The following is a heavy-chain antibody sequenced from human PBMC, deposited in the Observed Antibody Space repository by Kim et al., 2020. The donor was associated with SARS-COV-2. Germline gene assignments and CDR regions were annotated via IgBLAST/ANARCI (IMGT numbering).Heavy chain of an antibody. D-gene: IGHD3-10*01. J-gene: IGHJ3*02. CDR1: GGSISSGGYY. V-gene: IGHV4-31*03. Sequence: SETLSLTCTVSGGSISSGGYYWSWIRQHPGKSLEWIGYIYYSGSTYYNPSLKSRLTISVDTSKNQFSLKLSSVTAADTAVYYCARVTQMVRGAHDAFDIWGQGTMVTVSS. CDR3: ARVTQMVRGAHDAFDI. CDR2: IYYSGST.